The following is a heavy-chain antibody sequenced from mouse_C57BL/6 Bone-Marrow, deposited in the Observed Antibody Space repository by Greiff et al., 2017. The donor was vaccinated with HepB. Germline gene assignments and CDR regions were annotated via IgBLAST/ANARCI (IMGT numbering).Heavy chain of an antibody. J-gene: IGHJ2*01. D-gene: IGHD2-3*01. Sequence: QVHVKQSGPELVKPGASVKISCKASGYAFSSSWMNWVKQRPGKGLEWIGRIYPGDGDTNYNGKFKGKATLTADKSSSTAYMQLSSLTSEDSAVYFCARGGMVTTVYFDYWGQGTTLTVSS. CDR3: ARGGMVTTVYFDY. V-gene: IGHV1-82*01. CDR1: GYAFSSSW. CDR2: IYPGDGDT.